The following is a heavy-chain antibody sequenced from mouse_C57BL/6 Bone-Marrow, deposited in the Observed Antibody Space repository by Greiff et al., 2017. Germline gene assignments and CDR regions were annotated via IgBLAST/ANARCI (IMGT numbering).Heavy chain of an antibody. D-gene: IGHD2-1*01. CDR3: AGGNYVFYAMDY. CDR1: GFNIKNTY. Sequence: EVQLQQSVAELVRPGASVKLSCTASGFNIKNTYMHWVKQRPEQGLEWIGRIDPANGNTNYAPKFQGKATITADTSSNTAYLQLSSLTSEYTAISYCAGGNYVFYAMDYWGQGTAVTVSS. V-gene: IGHV14-3*01. CDR2: IDPANGNT. J-gene: IGHJ4*01.